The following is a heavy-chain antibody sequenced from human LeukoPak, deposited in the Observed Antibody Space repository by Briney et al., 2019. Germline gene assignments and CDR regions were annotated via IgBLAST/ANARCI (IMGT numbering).Heavy chain of an antibody. CDR1: GFTFNTYT. CDR3: ARAPTY. CDR2: ISASGTYK. Sequence: GGSLRLSCAASGFTFNTYTMNWVRQAPGKGLEWVSSISASGTYKYFADSVKGRFTIARDNAKNSLYLQMNSLRAEDTAVYYCARAPTYWGQGTLVTVSS. V-gene: IGHV3-21*01. J-gene: IGHJ4*02.